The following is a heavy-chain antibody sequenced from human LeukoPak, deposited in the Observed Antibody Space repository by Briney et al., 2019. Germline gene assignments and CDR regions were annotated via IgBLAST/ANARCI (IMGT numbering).Heavy chain of an antibody. V-gene: IGHV5-51*01. Sequence: GESLQISCKGSGYSFTSYWIGWVRQMPGKGLEWMGIIYPGDSDTRYSPSFQGQVTISADKSISTAYLQWSSLKASNTAMYYCARSPHPYYDSSGRYGMDVWGQGTTVTVSS. CDR3: ARSPHPYYDSSGRYGMDV. CDR2: IYPGDSDT. CDR1: GYSFTSYW. D-gene: IGHD3-22*01. J-gene: IGHJ6*02.